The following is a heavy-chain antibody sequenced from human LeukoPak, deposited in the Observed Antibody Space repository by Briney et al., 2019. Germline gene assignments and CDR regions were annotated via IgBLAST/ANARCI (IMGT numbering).Heavy chain of an antibody. J-gene: IGHJ4*02. CDR2: IRYDGGNK. CDR1: GFTFSSYG. Sequence: GGSLRLSCAASGFTFSSYGMHWVRQAPGKGLEWVAFIRYDGGNKYYADSVKGRFTISRDNAKNSLYLQMNSLRAEDTAVYYCARTSWNDVPYLDYWGQGTLVTVSS. CDR3: ARTSWNDVPYLDY. D-gene: IGHD1-1*01. V-gene: IGHV3-30*02.